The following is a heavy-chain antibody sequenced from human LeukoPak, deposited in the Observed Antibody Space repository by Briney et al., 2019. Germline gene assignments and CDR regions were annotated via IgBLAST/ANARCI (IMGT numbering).Heavy chain of an antibody. CDR1: GFTFSSYA. CDR3: AKDNGPLYDFWSGSDDAFDI. CDR2: ISGSGGST. V-gene: IGHV3-23*01. D-gene: IGHD3-3*01. J-gene: IGHJ3*02. Sequence: GGSLRLSXAASGFTFSSYAMSWVRQAPGKGLEWVSAISGSGGSTYYADSVKGRFTISRDNSKNTLYLQMNSLRAEDTAVYYCAKDNGPLYDFWSGSDDAFDIWGQGTMVTVSS.